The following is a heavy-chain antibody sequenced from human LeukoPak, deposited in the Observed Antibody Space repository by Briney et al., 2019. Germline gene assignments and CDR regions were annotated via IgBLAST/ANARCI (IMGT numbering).Heavy chain of an antibody. CDR2: ISYDGSNK. J-gene: IGHJ6*03. D-gene: IGHD4-17*01. CDR1: GFTFSSYA. V-gene: IGHV3-30*04. Sequence: GGSLRLSCAASGFTFSSYAMHWVRQAPGKGLEWVAVISYDGSNKYYADSVKGRFTISRDNSKNTLYLQMNSLRAEDTAVYYCSRAGENTVTTNSFLMYYYYYMDVWGKGTTVTVSS. CDR3: SRAGENTVTTNSFLMYYYYYMDV.